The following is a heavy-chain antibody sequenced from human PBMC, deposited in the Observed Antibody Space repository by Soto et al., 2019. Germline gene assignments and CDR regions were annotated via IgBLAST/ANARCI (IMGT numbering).Heavy chain of an antibody. Sequence: QVQLQESGPGLVKPSQTLSLTCTVSGASISSADYFWSWIRQPPGQGLEWIGYIYYSGTIFYNPSLDSRVTISVDTSKNQFSLKLTSVTAADTAVYYCARQRTVYFARPGDWLDPWGQGTLVTVSS. V-gene: IGHV4-30-4*01. CDR1: GASISSADYF. D-gene: IGHD3-9*01. J-gene: IGHJ5*02. CDR3: ARQRTVYFARPGDWLDP. CDR2: IYYSGTI.